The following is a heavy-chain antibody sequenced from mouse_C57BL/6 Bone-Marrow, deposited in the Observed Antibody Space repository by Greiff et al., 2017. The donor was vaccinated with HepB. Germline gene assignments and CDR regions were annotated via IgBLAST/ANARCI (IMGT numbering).Heavy chain of an antibody. V-gene: IGHV1-64*01. D-gene: IGHD1-1*01. J-gene: IGHJ1*03. Sequence: QVQLQQPGAELVKPGASVKLSCKASGYTFTSYWMHWVKQRPGQDLEWIGMIHPNSGSTNYNEKFKSKATLTVDKSSSTAYMQLSSLTSEDSAVYYCANYYGSSYPYWYFDVWGTGTTVTVSS. CDR2: IHPNSGST. CDR1: GYTFTSYW. CDR3: ANYYGSSYPYWYFDV.